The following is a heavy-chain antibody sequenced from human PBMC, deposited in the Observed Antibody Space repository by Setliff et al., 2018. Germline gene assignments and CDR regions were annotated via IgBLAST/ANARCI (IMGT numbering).Heavy chain of an antibody. CDR1: GYSFTDYW. J-gene: IGHJ5*02. CDR3: ARRGERFFNWFDP. Sequence: GASLKISCQGSGYSFTDYWIAWVLQTPGNGLEWMGTIYPGNADTRYSPSFQGQVPISTDTSINTAFLQWNNLKASDTAVYYCARRGERFFNWFDPWGQGTLVTVSS. D-gene: IGHD2-21*01. V-gene: IGHV5-51*01. CDR2: IYPGNADT.